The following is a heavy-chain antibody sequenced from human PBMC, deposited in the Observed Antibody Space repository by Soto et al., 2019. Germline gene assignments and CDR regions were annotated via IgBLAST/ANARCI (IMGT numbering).Heavy chain of an antibody. Sequence: GESLKISCKGSGYSFTIYWIGWVRQMPGKGLEWMGIIYPGDSDTRYSPSFQGQVTISADKSISTAYLQWSSLKASDTAMYYCARRGLSWAHPFDPWGQGTLVTVSS. J-gene: IGHJ5*02. D-gene: IGHD6-13*01. CDR1: GYSFTIYW. V-gene: IGHV5-51*01. CDR2: IYPGDSDT. CDR3: ARRGLSWAHPFDP.